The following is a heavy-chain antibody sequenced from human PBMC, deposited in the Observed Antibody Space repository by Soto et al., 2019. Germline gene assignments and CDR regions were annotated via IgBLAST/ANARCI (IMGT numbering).Heavy chain of an antibody. CDR3: ARGNHRGLQLWYFDL. J-gene: IGHJ2*01. Sequence: QVQLVQSGAEVKKPGSSVTVSCKASGGTFSSYTISWVRQAPGQGLEWMGGIIPIFGTANYAQKFQGRVTITADESXXTAHMELSSLRSEDTAVYYCARGNHRGLQLWYFDLWGRGTLVTVSS. CDR1: GGTFSSYT. D-gene: IGHD5-12*01. CDR2: IIPIFGTA. V-gene: IGHV1-69*12.